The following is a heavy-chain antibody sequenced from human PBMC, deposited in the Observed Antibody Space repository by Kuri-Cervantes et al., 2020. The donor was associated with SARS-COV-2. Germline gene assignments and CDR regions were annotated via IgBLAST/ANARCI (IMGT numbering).Heavy chain of an antibody. CDR1: GGSISSSSYY. D-gene: IGHD3-16*01. J-gene: IGHJ4*02. V-gene: IGHV4-39*01. CDR3: ATQGRGNY. Sequence: SETLSLTCTVSGGSISSSSYYWGWNRQPPGKGLEWIGSIYYSGSTYSNPSLKSPVTISVDTSKNQFSLELSSVTAAGTAVYYCATQGRGNYWGQGTLVTVSS. CDR2: IYYSGST.